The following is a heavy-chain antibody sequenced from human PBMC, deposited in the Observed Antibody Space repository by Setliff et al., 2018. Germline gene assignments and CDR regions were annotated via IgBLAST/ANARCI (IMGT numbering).Heavy chain of an antibody. CDR2: IIPIFGTA. J-gene: IGHJ5*02. D-gene: IGHD1-26*01. CDR3: ARVPVVGATKLYWFDP. Sequence: GASVKVSCKASGGTFSSYAISWVRQAPGQGLEWMGGIIPIFGTANYAQKFQGRVTITADESTSTAYMELSRLRSEDTAVYYCARVPVVGATKLYWFDPWGQGTLVTVSS. CDR1: GGTFSSYA. V-gene: IGHV1-69*13.